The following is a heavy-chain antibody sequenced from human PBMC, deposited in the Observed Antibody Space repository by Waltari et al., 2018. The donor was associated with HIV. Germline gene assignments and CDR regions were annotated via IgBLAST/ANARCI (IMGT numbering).Heavy chain of an antibody. CDR2: INRHNRES. CDR1: GFTFTQYS. D-gene: IGHD2-15*01. V-gene: IGHV3-21*02. J-gene: IGHJ5*02. CDR3: ARFDGGGSGVYH. Sequence: VRLMESGGGLVEPGGSLTISCAASGFTFTQYSMNWIRHIPGKGLEWLASINRHNRESYYIDSIKGRFTISRDNAKNSLFLQLNSLRVEDTAFYYCARFDGGGSGVYHWGQGTLVTVSS.